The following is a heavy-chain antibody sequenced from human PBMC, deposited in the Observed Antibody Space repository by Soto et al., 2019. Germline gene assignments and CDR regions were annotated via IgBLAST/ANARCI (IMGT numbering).Heavy chain of an antibody. CDR3: GRVRTVTATFYYYYGMDV. D-gene: IGHD2-21*02. CDR2: INHSGNT. V-gene: IGHV4-34*02. J-gene: IGHJ6*02. CDR1: GVSFSGYY. Sequence: QVQLQQWGAGLLKPSETLSLTCAVYGVSFSGYYWSWIRQPPGKGLEWIGEINHSGNTNYKPSLKIQVTTSGDTSKNQFSLKLGSVTAAAMAVYYCGRVRTVTATFYYYYGMDVWGQGTTVTVSS.